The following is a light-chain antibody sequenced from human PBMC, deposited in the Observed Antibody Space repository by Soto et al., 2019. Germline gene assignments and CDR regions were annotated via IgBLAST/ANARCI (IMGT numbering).Light chain of an antibody. CDR3: QQHYNTPRT. CDR2: TTS. CDR1: QPISDY. V-gene: IGKV1-39*01. J-gene: IGKJ1*01. Sequence: DIQMTQSPSTLSGSVGDRVTITCRTSQPISDYLNWYQQKPGKAPTLLIYTTSNLQSGVPSRFSGSGSATHFTLTISSLQPEDFATYYCQQHYNTPRTFGQGTKVDI.